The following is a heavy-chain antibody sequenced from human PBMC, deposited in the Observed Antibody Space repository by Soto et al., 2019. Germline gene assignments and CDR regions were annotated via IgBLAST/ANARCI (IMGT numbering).Heavy chain of an antibody. Sequence: EVQLVESGGGLLQPGGSLRLSCAASGFTFGAYWMTWVRQAPGKGLEWVANIKEDGSEENYVDSVKGRFTISRDNAKHSXXLQRSCLRAEATAVYYCAREEVYGSGGCGYFWCDPWGQGTLVTVSS. CDR3: AREEVYGSGGCGYFWCDP. CDR1: GFTFGAYW. CDR2: IKEDGSEE. D-gene: IGHD2-15*01. V-gene: IGHV3-7*01. J-gene: IGHJ5*02.